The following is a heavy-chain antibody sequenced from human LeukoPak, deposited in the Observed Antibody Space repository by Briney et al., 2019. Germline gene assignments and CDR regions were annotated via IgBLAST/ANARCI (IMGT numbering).Heavy chain of an antibody. CDR1: GFTFSSYG. J-gene: IGHJ4*02. D-gene: IGHD3-22*01. Sequence: PGGSLRLSCAASGFTFSSYGMHWVRQAPGKGLEWVGFIRYDGSNKYYADSVKGRFTISRDNSKNTLYLQMNSLRAEDTAVYYCANLYYYDSSGWIDYWGQGTLVTVSS. CDR2: IRYDGSNK. V-gene: IGHV3-30*02. CDR3: ANLYYYDSSGWIDY.